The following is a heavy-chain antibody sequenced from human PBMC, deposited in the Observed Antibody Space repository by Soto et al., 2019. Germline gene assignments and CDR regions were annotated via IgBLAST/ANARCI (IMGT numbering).Heavy chain of an antibody. CDR1: GFTFNSYA. V-gene: IGHV3-23*01. CDR3: AKVRDEYGSGWSEK. Sequence: GGSLRLSCAASGFTFNSYAMSWVRQAPGKGLEWVSGISAGRGSTYYADSVKGRFTISRDNSKSTVYLQMNSLKAEDTAVYYCAKVRDEYGSGWSEKWGQGTLVTVSS. D-gene: IGHD6-19*01. J-gene: IGHJ4*02. CDR2: ISAGRGST.